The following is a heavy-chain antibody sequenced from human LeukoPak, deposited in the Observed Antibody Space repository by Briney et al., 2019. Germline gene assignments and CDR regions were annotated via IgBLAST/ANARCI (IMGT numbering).Heavy chain of an antibody. D-gene: IGHD5-18*01. CDR2: VYYTGST. V-gene: IGHV4-59*01. Sequence: SETLSLTCTVSGGSMNNYYWTWIRQTPERGLEWIGYVYYTGSTKYNPSLKSRATISLNTSKKQFFLKVTSVTAAGTAVYYCATILRGYNYGSGYFDYWGQGTLVTVSS. CDR3: ATILRGYNYGSGYFDY. CDR1: GGSMNNYY. J-gene: IGHJ4*02.